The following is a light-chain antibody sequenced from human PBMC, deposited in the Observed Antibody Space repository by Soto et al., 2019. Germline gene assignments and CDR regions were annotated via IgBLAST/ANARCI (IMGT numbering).Light chain of an antibody. CDR2: GAS. CDR1: QSVSSNY. CDR3: QQYGNSPYT. J-gene: IGKJ2*01. V-gene: IGKV3-20*01. Sequence: DIVLTQSPGTLSLSPGERATLSCRASQSVSSNYLAWYQQKPGQAPRLLIYGASSRATGIPDRFSGSGSGTDFTLTISRLEPKDFAVYYCQQYGNSPYTFGQGTKLEIK.